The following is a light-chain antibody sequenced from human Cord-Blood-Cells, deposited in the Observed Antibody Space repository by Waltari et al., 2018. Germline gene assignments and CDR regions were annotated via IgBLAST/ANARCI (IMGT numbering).Light chain of an antibody. CDR1: ALPKQY. V-gene: IGLV3-25*03. J-gene: IGLJ2*01. Sequence: SYELTQPPSVSVSPGQTARITCSGDALPKQYAYWYQQKPGQAPVLGIYKDSERPSGIPELFSGSSSGTTVTLTISGVQAEDEADYYCQSADSSGTVVFGGGTKLTVL. CDR2: KDS. CDR3: QSADSSGTVV.